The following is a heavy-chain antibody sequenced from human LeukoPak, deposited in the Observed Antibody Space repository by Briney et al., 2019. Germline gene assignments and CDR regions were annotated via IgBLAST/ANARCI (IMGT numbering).Heavy chain of an antibody. V-gene: IGHV1-69*10. CDR1: GVVFSSYA. Sequence: SVKVCCKASGVVFSSYAFSWVRQAPGQGLEWMGWIIPILGKVEYAQEFQGRVTITADKPTSTVYVELSGLRSEDTAVYYCAKGYGFDSWGQGTLVIVSS. J-gene: IGHJ4*02. D-gene: IGHD1-14*01. CDR3: AKGYGFDS. CDR2: IIPILGKV.